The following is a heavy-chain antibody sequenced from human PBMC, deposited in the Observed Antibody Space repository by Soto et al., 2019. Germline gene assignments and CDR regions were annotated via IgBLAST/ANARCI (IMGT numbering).Heavy chain of an antibody. V-gene: IGHV3-23*01. CDR1: GFTFNNYA. D-gene: IGHD3-10*01. Sequence: EVQLLDSGGGLVQPGGSLRLSCAASGFTFNNYAITWVRQAPGKGLEWVSAISGGGDTTCYADSVKGRFTVSRDGSKNTLYLQMSSLRAEDTALYYCAKGRGGSGSLTPRVDFWGQGTLVTVSS. CDR3: AKGRGGSGSLTPRVDF. J-gene: IGHJ4*02. CDR2: ISGGGDTT.